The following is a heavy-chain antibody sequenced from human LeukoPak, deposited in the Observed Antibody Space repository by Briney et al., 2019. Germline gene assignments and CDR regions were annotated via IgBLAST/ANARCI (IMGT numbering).Heavy chain of an antibody. CDR2: IYPDDSDI. V-gene: IGHV5-51*01. D-gene: IGHD3-10*01. J-gene: IGHJ2*01. CDR1: GYSFTSYW. CDR3: VRLYGSGSFWYFDL. Sequence: GESLKISCKGSGYSFTSYWIGWVRPMPGKGLEWMGIIYPDDSDIRYSPSFQGQVTISADKSISTAYLHWSSLKASDTAMYYCVRLYGSGSFWYFDLWGRGTLVTVSS.